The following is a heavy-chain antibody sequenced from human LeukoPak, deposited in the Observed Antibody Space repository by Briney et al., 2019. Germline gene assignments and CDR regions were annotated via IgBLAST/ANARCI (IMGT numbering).Heavy chain of an antibody. Sequence: ASVKVSCKASGYTFTGYYLHWVRRAPGQGLEWMGIINPSGGSTTYRQKFQGRVTMTRDTSTSTVYMELSSLRSEDTAVYYCARDRLTTVTTSTPFDYWGQGTLVTVSS. V-gene: IGHV1-46*01. J-gene: IGHJ4*02. CDR2: INPSGGST. D-gene: IGHD4-17*01. CDR1: GYTFTGYY. CDR3: ARDRLTTVTTSTPFDY.